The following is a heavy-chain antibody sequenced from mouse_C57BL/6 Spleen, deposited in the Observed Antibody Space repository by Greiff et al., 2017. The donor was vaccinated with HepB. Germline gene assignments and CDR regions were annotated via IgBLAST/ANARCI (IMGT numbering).Heavy chain of an antibody. CDR3: ARRTNWDPDWYFDV. J-gene: IGHJ1*03. V-gene: IGHV1-80*01. D-gene: IGHD4-1*01. Sequence: VQLQQSGAELVKPGASVKISCKASGYAFSSYWMNWVKQRPGKGLEWIGQIYPGDGDTNYNGKVKGKATLTADKSSSTAYMQLSSLTSEDSAVYFCARRTNWDPDWYFDVWGTGTTVTVSS. CDR1: GYAFSSYW. CDR2: IYPGDGDT.